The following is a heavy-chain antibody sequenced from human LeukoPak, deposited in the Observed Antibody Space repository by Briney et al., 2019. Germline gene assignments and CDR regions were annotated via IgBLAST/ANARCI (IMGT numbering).Heavy chain of an antibody. J-gene: IGHJ4*02. Sequence: ASVKVSCKASGYTFTSYGISWVRQAPGQGLEWMGWISAYNGNTNYAQKLQGRVTMTTDTSTSTAYMELSSLRSEDTAVYYCARVESSGYTDYWGQGTLVTVSS. CDR3: ARVESSGYTDY. CDR1: GYTFTSYG. D-gene: IGHD3-22*01. CDR2: ISAYNGNT. V-gene: IGHV1-18*01.